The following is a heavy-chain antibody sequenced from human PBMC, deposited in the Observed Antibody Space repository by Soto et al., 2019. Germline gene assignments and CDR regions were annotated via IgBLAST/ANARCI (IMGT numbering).Heavy chain of an antibody. J-gene: IGHJ3*02. CDR2: ISAYNGNR. V-gene: IGHV1-18*01. CDR3: ARDPGDYDGCRDDAFDI. CDR1: GYTFTSYG. D-gene: IGHD3-10*01. Sequence: QVQLVQSGAEVKKPGASVKVSCKASGYTFTSYGISWVRQAPGQGLEWMGWISAYNGNRNYAQKLQGRVTMTPDTSKSTAYMELRSLRSDDTAVYYCARDPGDYDGCRDDAFDIWGQGTMVTVSS.